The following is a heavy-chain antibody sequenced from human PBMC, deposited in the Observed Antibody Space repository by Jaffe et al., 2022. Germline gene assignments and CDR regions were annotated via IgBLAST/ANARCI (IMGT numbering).Heavy chain of an antibody. CDR3: ASTTFQGVILFDY. Sequence: QVQLQESGPGLVKPSETLSLTCTVSGGSISSYYWSWIRQPPGKGLEWIGYIYYSGSTNYNPSLKSRVTISVDTSKNQFSLKLSSVTAADTAVYYCASTTFQGVILFDYWGQGTLVTVSS. D-gene: IGHD3-10*01. V-gene: IGHV4-59*01. CDR2: IYYSGST. J-gene: IGHJ4*02. CDR1: GGSISSYY.